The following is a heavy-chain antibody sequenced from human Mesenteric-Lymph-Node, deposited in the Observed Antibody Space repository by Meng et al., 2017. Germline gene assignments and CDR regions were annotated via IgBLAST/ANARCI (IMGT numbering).Heavy chain of an antibody. CDR3: ARYYYDSSGVTWIDP. V-gene: IGHV4-4*02. CDR1: CDSISSCNG. Sequence: QVEVEETGPGQGEPSESLGNSCAVSCDSISSCNGWNWVRQPSGKGLEWNGDSDQSGSTNYNPSLKSRVSISVDTSKNQFSLRLSSVTAADTAVYYCARYYYDSSGVTWIDPWGQGTLVIVSS. CDR2: SDQSGST. J-gene: IGHJ5*02. D-gene: IGHD3-22*01.